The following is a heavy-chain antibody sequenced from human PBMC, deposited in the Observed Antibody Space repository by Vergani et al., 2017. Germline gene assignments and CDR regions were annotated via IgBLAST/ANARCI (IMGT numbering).Heavy chain of an antibody. D-gene: IGHD3-3*01. CDR2: ISSSSSYI. V-gene: IGHV3-21*01. CDR1: GFTFSSYG. J-gene: IGHJ6*02. Sequence: VQLVESGGGVVQPGGSLRLSCAASGFTFSSYGMHWVRQAPGKGLEWVSSISSSSSYIYYADSVKGRFTISRDNAKNSLYLQMNSLRAEDTAVYYCARAGLGYSHPNYDFWSGYSYYYGMDVWGQGTTVTVSS. CDR3: ARAGLGYSHPNYDFWSGYSYYYGMDV.